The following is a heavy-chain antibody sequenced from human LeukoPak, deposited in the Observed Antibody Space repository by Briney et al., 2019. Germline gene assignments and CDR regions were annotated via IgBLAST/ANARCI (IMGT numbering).Heavy chain of an antibody. D-gene: IGHD3-3*01. CDR3: ARDGTKRVGHYDFWSGYFAYYFDY. J-gene: IGHJ4*02. CDR1: GFTFSSYS. V-gene: IGHV3-21*01. Sequence: NPGGSLRLSCAASGFTFSSYSMNWVRQAPGKGLEWVSSISSSSSYIYYADSVKGRFTISRDNAKNSLYLQMNSLRAEDTAVYYCARDGTKRVGHYDFWSGYFAYYFDYWGQGTLVTVSS. CDR2: ISSSSSYI.